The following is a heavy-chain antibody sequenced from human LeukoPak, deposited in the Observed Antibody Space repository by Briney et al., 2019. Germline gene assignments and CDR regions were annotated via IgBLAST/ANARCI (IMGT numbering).Heavy chain of an antibody. Sequence: GGSLRLSCAASGFTFSSYGMHWVRQAPGKGLEWVAVISYDGSNKYYADSVKGRFTISRDDSKNTLYLRMNSLRAEDTAVYYCAKLVGIAVAGDAFDIWGQGTMVTVSS. CDR2: ISYDGSNK. CDR1: GFTFSSYG. J-gene: IGHJ3*02. CDR3: AKLVGIAVAGDAFDI. D-gene: IGHD6-19*01. V-gene: IGHV3-30*18.